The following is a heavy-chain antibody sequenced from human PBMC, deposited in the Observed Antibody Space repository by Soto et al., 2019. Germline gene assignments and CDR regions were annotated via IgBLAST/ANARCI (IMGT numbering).Heavy chain of an antibody. CDR3: ARRQGTIHSLGVVTEXDY. J-gene: IGHJ4*02. Sequence: ASVKVSCKASGYTFTNYDISWVRQTPGQGLEWLGWISPNNGNTNYAQKFQGRLTMTTDASTSTAYMDMRGLRSDDTATYYCARRQGTIHSLGVVTEXDYWGQGTMVTVSS. CDR1: GYTFTNYD. CDR2: ISPNNGNT. V-gene: IGHV1-18*01. D-gene: IGHD3-3*01.